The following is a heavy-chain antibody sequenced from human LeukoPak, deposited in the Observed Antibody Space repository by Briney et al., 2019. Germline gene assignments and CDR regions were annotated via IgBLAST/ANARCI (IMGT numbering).Heavy chain of an antibody. D-gene: IGHD3-10*01. V-gene: IGHV3-30-3*01. Sequence: GGSLILSCAASGFTFSSYAMHWVRQAPGKGLEWVAVISYDGSNKYYADSVKGRFTISRDNSKNTLYLQMNSLRAEDTAVYYCARANWFGEFIYYYYYGMDVWGQGTTVTVSS. CDR3: ARANWFGEFIYYYYYGMDV. CDR2: ISYDGSNK. CDR1: GFTFSSYA. J-gene: IGHJ6*02.